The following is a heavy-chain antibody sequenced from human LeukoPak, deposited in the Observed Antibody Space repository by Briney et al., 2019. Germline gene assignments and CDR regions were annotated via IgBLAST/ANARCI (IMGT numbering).Heavy chain of an antibody. D-gene: IGHD5-24*01. CDR2: ITVSGGRT. J-gene: IGHJ4*02. CDR1: GLILSSYV. Sequence: GGSLRLSCAASGLILSSYVMSWVRQAPGKGLEWVSTITVSGGRTYYADSVKGRFTISRDNSKNTLYLQMNSLRAEDTAVYYCAKEKETYYWGQGTLVTVSS. CDR3: AKEKETYY. V-gene: IGHV3-23*01.